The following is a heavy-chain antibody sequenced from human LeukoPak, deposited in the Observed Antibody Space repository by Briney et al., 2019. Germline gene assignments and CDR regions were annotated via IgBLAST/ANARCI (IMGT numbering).Heavy chain of an antibody. V-gene: IGHV3-33*08. Sequence: PGGSLRLSCAASGFTFDDYTMHWVPQVPGKGLEWVAVIWYDGSNKYYADSVKGRFTISRDNAKNTLYLQMDSLRTEDTAVYFCASESPYSTSWSPWIWGQGTLVTVSS. D-gene: IGHD6-13*01. CDR1: GFTFDDYT. J-gene: IGHJ4*02. CDR2: IWYDGSNK. CDR3: ASESPYSTSWSPWI.